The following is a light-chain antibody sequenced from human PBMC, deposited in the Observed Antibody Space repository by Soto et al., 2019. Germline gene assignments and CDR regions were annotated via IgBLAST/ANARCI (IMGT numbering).Light chain of an antibody. J-gene: IGLJ1*01. CDR3: ISYTSDDVRYV. V-gene: IGLV2-14*01. Sequence: QSALTQPASVSGTPGQSITISCTGSNXDVGIYDFVSWYQHHPGRAPKLIVSEVSHRPSGVSNRFSGSKSGNTASLTISGLQSEDEADYYCISYTSDDVRYVFGTGTKVTLL. CDR2: EVS. CDR1: NXDVGIYDF.